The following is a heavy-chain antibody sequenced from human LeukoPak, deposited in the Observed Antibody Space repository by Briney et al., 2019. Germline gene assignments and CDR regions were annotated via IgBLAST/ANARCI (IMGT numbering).Heavy chain of an antibody. J-gene: IGHJ4*02. Sequence: ASVKVSCKASGYTFSIYYMDWVRQAPGQGLEWMGIINPTGNSTTYAQKFQGRLTMTRDTPTSTVYMELSSLRSEDTAVYYCARISSYKSPADYWGQGTLVTVSS. V-gene: IGHV1-46*01. CDR1: GYTFSIYY. D-gene: IGHD6-6*01. CDR2: INPTGNST. CDR3: ARISSYKSPADY.